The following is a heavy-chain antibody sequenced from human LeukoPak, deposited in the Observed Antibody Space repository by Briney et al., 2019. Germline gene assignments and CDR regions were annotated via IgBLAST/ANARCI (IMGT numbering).Heavy chain of an antibody. J-gene: IGHJ4*02. CDR1: GFAFNTYA. CDR3: AREMVADSSGYYDY. Sequence: GGSLRLSCAASGFAFNTYAMTWVRQAPGKGLEWVSSVSSGSTYIYYADSVRGRFTISRDNAKNSLYLQMNSLRAEDTAVYYCAREMVADSSGYYDYWGQGTLVTVSS. D-gene: IGHD3-22*01. V-gene: IGHV3-21*06. CDR2: VSSGSTYI.